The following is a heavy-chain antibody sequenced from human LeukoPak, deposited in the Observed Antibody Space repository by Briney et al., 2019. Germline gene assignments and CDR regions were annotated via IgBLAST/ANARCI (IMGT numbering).Heavy chain of an antibody. V-gene: IGHV5-51*01. Sequence: GESLKISCKGSGYSFSTYWIGRVRQLPGKGLEWMGIMYPGDSDTRYSPSFQGQVTISADKSINTVYLQWSSLKASDTAMYYCARRAGEWELLDYWGQGTLVTVSS. CDR2: MYPGDSDT. J-gene: IGHJ4*02. CDR3: ARRAGEWELLDY. D-gene: IGHD1-26*01. CDR1: GYSFSTYW.